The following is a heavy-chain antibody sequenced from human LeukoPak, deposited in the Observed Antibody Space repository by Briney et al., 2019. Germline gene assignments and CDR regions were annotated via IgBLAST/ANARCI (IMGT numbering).Heavy chain of an antibody. J-gene: IGHJ4*02. V-gene: IGHV1-46*01. CDR3: ARGGYSGYDLAY. CDR1: GGTFSSYA. Sequence: ASVKVSCKASGGTFSSYAISWVRQAPGQGLEWMGIINPSGGSTSYAQKFQGRVTMTRDTSTSTVYMELSSLRSEDTAVYYCARGGYSGYDLAYWGQGTLVTVSS. D-gene: IGHD5-12*01. CDR2: INPSGGST.